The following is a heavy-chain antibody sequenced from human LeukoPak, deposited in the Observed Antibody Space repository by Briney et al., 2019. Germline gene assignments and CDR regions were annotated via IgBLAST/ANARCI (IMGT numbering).Heavy chain of an antibody. Sequence: GGSLRLSCAASEFTFTSYAMSGVRQGPGKGLEWVSAISGSGGSTYYADSVKGRFTISRDNSKNTLYLQMNSLRAEDTAVYYCAKSCSGWPYYYYYGMDVWGQGTTVTVSS. V-gene: IGHV3-23*01. CDR1: EFTFTSYA. CDR2: ISGSGGST. J-gene: IGHJ6*02. D-gene: IGHD6-19*01. CDR3: AKSCSGWPYYYYYGMDV.